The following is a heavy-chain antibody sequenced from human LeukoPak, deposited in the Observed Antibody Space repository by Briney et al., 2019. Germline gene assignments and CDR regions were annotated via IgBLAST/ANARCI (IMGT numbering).Heavy chain of an antibody. Sequence: GGSLRLSCAASGFKFSDHYIDWVRQAPGKGLEWVSAISGSGGSTYYADSVKGRFTISRDNSKNTLYLQMNSLRAEDTAVYYCAKATALLWFGELQYFDYWGQGTLVTVSS. CDR2: ISGSGGST. J-gene: IGHJ4*02. CDR1: GFKFSDHY. V-gene: IGHV3-23*01. D-gene: IGHD3-10*01. CDR3: AKATALLWFGELQYFDY.